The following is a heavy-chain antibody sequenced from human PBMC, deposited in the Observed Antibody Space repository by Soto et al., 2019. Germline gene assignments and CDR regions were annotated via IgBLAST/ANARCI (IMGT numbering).Heavy chain of an antibody. CDR3: ARSVFP. J-gene: IGHJ5*02. CDR2: VYRTGST. V-gene: IGHV4-4*02. CDR1: GGSISTSNW. Sequence: SETLSLTCAVPGGSISTSNWWSWVRQPPGKGLEWIGEVYRTGSTTYNPSLESRLTISVDKSKNQFSLKLSSVTAADTAVYYCARSVFPWGQGSLVTVSS.